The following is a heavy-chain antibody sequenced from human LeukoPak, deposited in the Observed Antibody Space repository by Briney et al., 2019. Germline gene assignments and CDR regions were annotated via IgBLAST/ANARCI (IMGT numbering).Heavy chain of an antibody. CDR2: INPSGGST. V-gene: IGHV1-46*01. CDR1: GYTFTGYY. D-gene: IGHD2-2*01. Sequence: ASVKVSCTASGYTFTGYYLHWVRQAPGQGLEWMGIINPSGGSTSYAQKFQGRVTMTRDTSTSTVYMELSSLRSEDTAVYYCAHSLVPAAITAAFDIWGQGTMVTVSS. CDR3: AHSLVPAAITAAFDI. J-gene: IGHJ3*02.